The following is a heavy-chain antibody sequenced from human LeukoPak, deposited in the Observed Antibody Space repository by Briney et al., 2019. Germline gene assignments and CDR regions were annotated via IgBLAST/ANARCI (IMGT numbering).Heavy chain of an antibody. J-gene: IGHJ3*02. CDR2: INAGNGNT. CDR1: GYTFTSYA. D-gene: IGHD3-22*01. Sequence: ASVKVSCKASGYTFTSYAMHWVRQAPGQRLEWMGWINAGNGNTKYSQEFQGRVTITRDTSASTAYMELSSLRSEDTAVYYCASGVVITTPDDAFDIWGQGTMVTVSS. V-gene: IGHV1-3*01. CDR3: ASGVVITTPDDAFDI.